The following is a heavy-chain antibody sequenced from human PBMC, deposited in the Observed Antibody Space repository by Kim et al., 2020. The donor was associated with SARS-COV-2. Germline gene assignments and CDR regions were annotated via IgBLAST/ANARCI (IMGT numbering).Heavy chain of an antibody. J-gene: IGHJ5*02. CDR2: IGTAGDT. Sequence: GGSLRLSCAASGFTFSSYDMHWVRQATGKGLEWVSAIGTAGDTYYPGSVKGRFTISRENAKNSLYLQMNSLRAGDTAVYYCARGSGYSSSWYKDNWFDPWGQGTLVTVSS. V-gene: IGHV3-13*01. CDR1: GFTFSSYD. D-gene: IGHD6-13*01. CDR3: ARGSGYSSSWYKDNWFDP.